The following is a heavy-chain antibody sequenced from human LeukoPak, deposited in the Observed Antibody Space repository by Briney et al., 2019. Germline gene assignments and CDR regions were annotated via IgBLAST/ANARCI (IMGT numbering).Heavy chain of an antibody. J-gene: IGHJ4*02. Sequence: GGSLRLSCAASGFTFRRYWMSWARQASGKGLEWVANIKQDGSEKYYVDSVKGRFTISRDNAKNSLYLQMNSLRAEDTAVYYCAKGGQYGSSWYLIDYWGLGTLVTVSS. D-gene: IGHD6-13*01. CDR2: IKQDGSEK. CDR1: GFTFRRYW. V-gene: IGHV3-7*05. CDR3: AKGGQYGSSWYLIDY.